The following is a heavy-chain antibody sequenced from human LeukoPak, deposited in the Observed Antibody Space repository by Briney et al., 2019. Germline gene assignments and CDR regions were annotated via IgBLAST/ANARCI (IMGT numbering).Heavy chain of an antibody. CDR2: IYPGDSDT. Sequence: RGESLKISCKGSGYSFTSYWIGWVRQMPGKGLEWMRIIYPGDSDTRYSPSFQGQVTISADKSISTAYLQWSSLKASDTAMYYRARERPYCSGGSCSKAFDYWGQGTLVTVSS. CDR1: GYSFTSYW. D-gene: IGHD2-15*01. CDR3: ARERPYCSGGSCSKAFDY. V-gene: IGHV5-51*01. J-gene: IGHJ4*02.